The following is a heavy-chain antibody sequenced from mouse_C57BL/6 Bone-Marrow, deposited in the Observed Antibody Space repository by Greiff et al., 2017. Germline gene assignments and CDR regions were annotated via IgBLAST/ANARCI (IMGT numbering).Heavy chain of an antibody. CDR1: GFNIKDDY. V-gene: IGHV14-4*01. CDR3: TFITTVVATNLDY. CDR2: IDPENGDT. Sequence: VQLQQSGAELVRPGASVKLSCTASGFNIKDDYMHWVKQRPEQGLEWIGWIDPENGDTEYASKFQGKATITADTSSNTAYLQLSSLTSEDTAVYYCTFITTVVATNLDYWGQGTTLTVSS. J-gene: IGHJ2*01. D-gene: IGHD1-1*01.